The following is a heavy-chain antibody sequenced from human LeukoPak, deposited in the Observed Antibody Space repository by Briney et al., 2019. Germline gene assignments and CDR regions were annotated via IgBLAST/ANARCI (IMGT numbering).Heavy chain of an antibody. D-gene: IGHD1-26*01. CDR2: ISGSGANR. CDR1: GDSISSS. J-gene: IGHJ6*02. V-gene: IGHV3-11*01. Sequence: LSLTCAVSGDSISSSNWWSWIRQTPGKGLEWVSFISGSGANRFYADSMKGRFTISKDNTKNSLYLQMNSLRAEDTAIYYCATLHFYAMGVWGQGTTVTVSS. CDR3: ATLHFYAMGV.